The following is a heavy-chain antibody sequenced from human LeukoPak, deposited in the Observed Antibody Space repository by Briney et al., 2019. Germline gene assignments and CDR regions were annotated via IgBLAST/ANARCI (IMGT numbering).Heavy chain of an antibody. V-gene: IGHV1-8*01. Sequence: VSVKVSCKASGYTFTSYDINWLRQASGQGLEWMGWMNPNSGNTGYAQKFQGRFTMTWDTSITTAYMELSSLRSEDTAVYYCAREYRHQPDWGQGTLVTVSS. D-gene: IGHD5-12*01. CDR1: GYTFTSYD. CDR3: AREYRHQPD. J-gene: IGHJ4*02. CDR2: MNPNSGNT.